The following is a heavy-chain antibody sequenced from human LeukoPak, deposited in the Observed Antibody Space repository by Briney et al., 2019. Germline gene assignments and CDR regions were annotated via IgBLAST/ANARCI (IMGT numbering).Heavy chain of an antibody. CDR1: GGSFSGYY. J-gene: IGHJ5*02. CDR2: INHSGST. Sequence: SETLSLTCAVYGGSFSGYYWSWIRQPPGKGREWIGEINHSGSTNYNPSLKSRVTISVDTSKNQFSLKLSSVTAADTAVYYCAREGAMVRGVSWFDPWGQGTLVTVSS. CDR3: AREGAMVRGVSWFDP. D-gene: IGHD3-10*01. V-gene: IGHV4-34*01.